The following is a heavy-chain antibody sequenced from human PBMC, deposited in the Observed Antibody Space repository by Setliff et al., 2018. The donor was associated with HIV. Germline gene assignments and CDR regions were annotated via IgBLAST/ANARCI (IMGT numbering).Heavy chain of an antibody. V-gene: IGHV4-39*01. CDR1: GGSISSSSYY. CDR3: ARQYDFWSGYNGFDP. J-gene: IGHJ5*02. D-gene: IGHD3-3*01. Sequence: KPSETLSLTCTVSGGSISSSSYYWGWIRQPPGKGLEWIGSIYYSGSTYYNPSLESRVTISVDTSKNQFSLKLSSVTAADTAVYYCARQYDFWSGYNGFDPWGQGTLVTVSS. CDR2: IYYSGST.